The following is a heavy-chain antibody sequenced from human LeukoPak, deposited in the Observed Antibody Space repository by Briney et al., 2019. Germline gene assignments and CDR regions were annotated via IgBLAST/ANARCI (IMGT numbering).Heavy chain of an antibody. V-gene: IGHV3-30*19. CDR1: GFTFSSYG. Sequence: GGSLRLSCAASGFTFSSYGMHCVRQAPGKGLEWVAVISYDGTNKYYADSMKGRFTISRDNSKNTLYLQMNSLRAEDTAVYYCARALDEGARFDYWGQGTLVTVSS. J-gene: IGHJ4*02. CDR3: ARALDEGARFDY. CDR2: ISYDGTNK.